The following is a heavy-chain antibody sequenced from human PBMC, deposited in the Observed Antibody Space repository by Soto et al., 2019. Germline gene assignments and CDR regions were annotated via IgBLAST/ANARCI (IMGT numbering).Heavy chain of an antibody. CDR2: IYYSGST. CDR1: GGSISSYY. V-gene: IGHV4-59*08. Sequence: SETLSLTCTVSGGSISSYYWSWIRQPPGKGLEWIGYIYYSGSTNYNPSLKSRVTISVDTSKNQFSLKLSSVTAADTAVYYCARPMYSSSWVYFDYWGQGTLVTVSS. J-gene: IGHJ4*02. D-gene: IGHD6-13*01. CDR3: ARPMYSSSWVYFDY.